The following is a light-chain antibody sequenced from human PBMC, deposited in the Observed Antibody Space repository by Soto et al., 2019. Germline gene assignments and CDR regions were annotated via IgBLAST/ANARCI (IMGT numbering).Light chain of an antibody. CDR1: QSVGRNY. J-gene: IGKJ4*01. V-gene: IGKV3-20*01. CDR3: HQYATPPLT. CDR2: DAS. Sequence: EIVLTQSPGTVSLTPGERATLSCRASQSVGRNYLGWYQQRLGQAPRLLIYDASKRATGIPDRFSGTASGTDFTLTISRLELEDFAVYYCHQYATPPLTFGGGTNVEIK.